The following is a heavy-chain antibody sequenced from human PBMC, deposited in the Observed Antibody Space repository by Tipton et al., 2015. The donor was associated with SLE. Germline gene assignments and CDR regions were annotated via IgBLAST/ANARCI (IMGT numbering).Heavy chain of an antibody. CDR1: GGSFSSYY. CDR2: INHSGST. J-gene: IGHJ4*02. CDR3: ARAVFWSGYYSKPHYFDF. D-gene: IGHD3-3*01. V-gene: IGHV4-34*01. Sequence: TLSLTCAVYGGSFSSYYWSWIRQPPGKGLEWIGEINHSGSTNYNPSLKSRVTISVDPSKFQFSLKLRSVTAADTAVYYCARAVFWSGYYSKPHYFDFWGQGTVVAVSP.